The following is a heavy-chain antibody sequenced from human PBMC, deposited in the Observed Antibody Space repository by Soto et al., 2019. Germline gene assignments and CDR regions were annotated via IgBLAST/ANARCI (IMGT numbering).Heavy chain of an antibody. CDR2: INPNSDGT. CDR1: GYTFTSYA. V-gene: IGHV1-2*04. D-gene: IGHD4-17*01. J-gene: IGHJ3*02. CDR3: ARVMTTDDAFDI. Sequence: ASVKVSCKASGYTFTSYAMHWVRQAPGQGLEWMGWINPNSDGTNYAQKFQGWVTMTRDTSISTAYMELSRLRSDDTAVYYCARVMTTDDAFDIWGQGTMVTVSS.